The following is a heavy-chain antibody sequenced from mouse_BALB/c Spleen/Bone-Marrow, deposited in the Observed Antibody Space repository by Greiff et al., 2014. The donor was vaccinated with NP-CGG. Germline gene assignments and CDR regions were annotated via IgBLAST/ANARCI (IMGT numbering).Heavy chain of an antibody. CDR3: ATSYYGRKTWFAY. J-gene: IGHJ3*01. CDR2: IWGDGST. V-gene: IGHV2-3*01. CDR1: GFSLTSYG. Sequence: VQLQQSGPGLVAPSQSLSITCTVSGFSLTSYGVNWVRQPLGKGLEWLGVIWGDGSTNYHSALISRLSINKDDSKSQVFLKLNSLQTDDTATYYCATSYYGRKTWFAYWGQGTLVTVSA. D-gene: IGHD1-1*01.